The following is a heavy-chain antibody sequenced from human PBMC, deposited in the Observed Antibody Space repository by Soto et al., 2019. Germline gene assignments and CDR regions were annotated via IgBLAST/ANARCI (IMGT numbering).Heavy chain of an antibody. V-gene: IGHV1-69*13. J-gene: IGHJ4*02. CDR3: ASRTQFIAAAGNDY. Sequence: GASVKVSCKASGGTFSSYAISWVRQAPGQGLEWMGGIIPIFGTANYAQKFQGRVTITADESTSTAYMELSSLRSEDTAVYYCASRTQFIAAAGNDYWGQGTLVTVSS. CDR1: GGTFSSYA. CDR2: IIPIFGTA. D-gene: IGHD6-13*01.